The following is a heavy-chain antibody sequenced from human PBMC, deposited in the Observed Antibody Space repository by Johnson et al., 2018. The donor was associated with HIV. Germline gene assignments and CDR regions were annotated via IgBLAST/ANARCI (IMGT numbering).Heavy chain of an antibody. D-gene: IGHD2-21*01. V-gene: IGHV3-15*01. CDR1: GFTFSNAW. J-gene: IGHJ3*02. CDR2: IKSRTDGGTT. Sequence: MLLVESGGGLVQPVGSLRLSCAASGFTFSNAWMSWVRQAPGKGLEWVGHIKSRTDGGTTDYAAPVKGRFTIARDDSKNTLYLQMNSLKTEDTAVYYCTTVDCGGDCYSGHAFDIWGQGTMVTVSS. CDR3: TTVDCGGDCYSGHAFDI.